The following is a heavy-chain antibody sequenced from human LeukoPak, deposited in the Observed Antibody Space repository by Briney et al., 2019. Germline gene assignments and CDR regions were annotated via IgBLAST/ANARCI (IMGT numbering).Heavy chain of an antibody. J-gene: IGHJ4*02. CDR1: GGSISRYY. CDR2: VFNSGST. CDR3: ARRGGGWRPYLVY. V-gene: IGHV4-59*08. Sequence: PSETLSLTCTVSGGSISRYYWTWIRQPPGKALEWVVYVFNSGSTKYNPSLPSRVTISVDTSKTQFSLKLTSVTAADTAVYYCARRGGGWRPYLVYRGREPRSPSP. D-gene: IGHD3-16*01.